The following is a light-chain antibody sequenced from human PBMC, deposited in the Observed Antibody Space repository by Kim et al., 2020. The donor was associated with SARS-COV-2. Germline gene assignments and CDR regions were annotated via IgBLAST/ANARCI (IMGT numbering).Light chain of an antibody. Sequence: QLVLTQSPSASASLGASVKLTCTLNSGHSSYTIAWHQQQPEKGPRYLMKLNSDGSHTKGDGITDRFSGSSSGAERYLTISSLQSEDEADYYCQTWDTGVQVFGAGTKLTVL. J-gene: IGLJ3*02. V-gene: IGLV4-69*02. CDR1: SGHSSYT. CDR2: LNSDGSH. CDR3: QTWDTGVQV.